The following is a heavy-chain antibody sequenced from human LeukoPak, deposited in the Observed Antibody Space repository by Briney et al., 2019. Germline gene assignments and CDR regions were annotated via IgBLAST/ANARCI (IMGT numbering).Heavy chain of an antibody. J-gene: IGHJ3*01. V-gene: IGHV3-23*01. CDR3: AKCGSTDADAFNL. CDR2: VSGSGTITT. CDR1: GFTFSSYA. D-gene: IGHD5-12*01. Sequence: PGGSLRLSCAASGFTFSSYAMSWVRQAPGKGLEWVSGVSGSGTITTYYADSVRGRFTISRDNSKNTLYLQMNSLRAEDTALYYCAKCGSTDADAFNLWGQGTMVTVSS.